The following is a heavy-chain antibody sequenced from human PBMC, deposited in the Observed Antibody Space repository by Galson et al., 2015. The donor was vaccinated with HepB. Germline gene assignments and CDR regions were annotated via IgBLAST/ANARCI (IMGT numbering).Heavy chain of an antibody. CDR1: GFTVSSNY. J-gene: IGHJ6*02. CDR2: IYSGGST. D-gene: IGHD2-2*02. Sequence: SLRLSCAASGFTVSSNYMSWVRQAPGKGLEWVSVIYSGGSTYYADSVKGRFTISRDNSKNTLYLQMNSLRAEDTAVYYCARDRVVVPAAISPQSVNYYYYYGMDVWGQGTTVTVSS. CDR3: ARDRVVVPAAISPQSVNYYYYYGMDV. V-gene: IGHV3-53*01.